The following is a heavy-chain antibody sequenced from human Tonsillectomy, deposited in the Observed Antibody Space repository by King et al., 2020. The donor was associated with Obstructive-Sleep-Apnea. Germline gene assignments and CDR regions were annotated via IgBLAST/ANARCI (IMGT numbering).Heavy chain of an antibody. CDR3: ARGFSGLTQWWLVRENGPYYFDY. J-gene: IGHJ4*02. D-gene: IGHD6-19*01. V-gene: IGHV4-59*01. CDR2: IYNSGST. CDR1: GASISSDN. Sequence: QLQESGPGLVKPSETLSLTCTVSGASISSDNWSWIRQPPGKGLEWLGYIYNSGSTYYNPSLKSRVTISVDTSKNQFSLKLSSVAAADTAVYYCARGFSGLTQWWLVRENGPYYFDYWGQGNLVTVSS.